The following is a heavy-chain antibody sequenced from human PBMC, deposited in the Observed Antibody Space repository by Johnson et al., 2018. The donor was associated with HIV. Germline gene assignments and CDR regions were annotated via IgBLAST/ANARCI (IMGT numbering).Heavy chain of an antibody. J-gene: IGHJ3*02. V-gene: IGHV3-11*04. Sequence: QLVESGGGVVQPGRSLRLSCAASGFTFSDYYMSWIRQAPGKGLEWVSYISSSGSTIYYADSVKGRFTISRDNANNSLYLQMNSVRAEDTAVYYCAKDWAYSSSWYDEGLAFDIWGQGTMVTVSS. D-gene: IGHD6-13*01. CDR1: GFTFSDYY. CDR3: AKDWAYSSSWYDEGLAFDI. CDR2: ISSSGSTI.